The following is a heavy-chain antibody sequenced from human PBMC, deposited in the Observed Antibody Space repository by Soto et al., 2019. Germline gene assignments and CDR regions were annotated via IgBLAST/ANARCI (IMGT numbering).Heavy chain of an antibody. D-gene: IGHD1-26*01. Sequence: SGPTLVNPTDTLTLTCTVCGFSLSNARMGVSWIRQPPGKALEWLAHIFSDDEKSYSTSLKSRLTISKDTSKSQVVLTMTNMDRVNTATYYSARILRHRSNYLVCFDYCGQGTLVTVSS. J-gene: IGHJ4*02. CDR1: GFSLSNARMG. V-gene: IGHV2-26*01. CDR3: ARILRHRSNYLVCFDY. CDR2: IFSDDEK.